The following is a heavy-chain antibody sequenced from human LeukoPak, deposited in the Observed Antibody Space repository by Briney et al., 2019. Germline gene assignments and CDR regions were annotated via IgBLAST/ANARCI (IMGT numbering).Heavy chain of an antibody. J-gene: IGHJ4*02. CDR1: GESFTGYY. D-gene: IGHD7-27*01. CDR2: INHSGST. Sequence: SETLSLTCAVYGESFTGYYWSWIRQPPGKGLEWIGEINHSGSTNYNPSLKSRVTISVDTSKNQFSLKLSSVTAADTAVYYCASNWGRYFDYWGQGTLVTVSS. CDR3: ASNWGRYFDY. V-gene: IGHV4-34*01.